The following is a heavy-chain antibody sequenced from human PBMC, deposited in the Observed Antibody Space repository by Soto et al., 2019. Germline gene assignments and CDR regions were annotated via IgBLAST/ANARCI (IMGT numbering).Heavy chain of an antibody. CDR2: IYSGGTT. V-gene: IGHV3-66*01. D-gene: IGHD3-22*01. CDR1: GFTVSSNY. Sequence: EVQLVESGGGLVQPGGSLRLSCAASGFTVSSNYMSWVRQAPGKGLEWVSVIYSGGTTYYADSVKGRFTISRDNSKNTLYLQMKRLRAEDTAVDYCARNGDSSDYRGWFDPWGQGTLVTVSS. J-gene: IGHJ5*02. CDR3: ARNGDSSDYRGWFDP.